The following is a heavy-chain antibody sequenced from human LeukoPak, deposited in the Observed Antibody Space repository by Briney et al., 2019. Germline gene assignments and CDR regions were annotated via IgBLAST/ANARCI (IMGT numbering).Heavy chain of an antibody. CDR3: AREGQGSDY. CDR2: IYSGGST. V-gene: IGHV3-66*02. J-gene: IGHJ4*02. Sequence: PGGSLRLSCAASGFTFSSYSMNWVRQAPGKGLEWVSVIYSGGSTYYADSVKGRFTISRDNSKNTLYLQMNSLRAEDTAVYYCAREGQGSDYWGQGTLVTVSS. CDR1: GFTFSSYS.